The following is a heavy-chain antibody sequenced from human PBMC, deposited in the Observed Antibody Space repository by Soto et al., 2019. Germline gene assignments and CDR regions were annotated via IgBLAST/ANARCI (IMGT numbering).Heavy chain of an antibody. V-gene: IGHV1-69*01. CDR1: GGTFSRDA. CDR3: ARGVVVVAASQLGWFDP. D-gene: IGHD2-15*01. J-gene: IGHJ5*02. Sequence: QVQLVQSGAEVKKPGSSVKVSCKASGGTFSRDAISWVRQAPGQGLEWMGGIIPMFGTAKYVQKFQGRLTITADESTTTAYRECRSLRSDDTAVYYCARGVVVVAASQLGWFDPWGQGTLVTVSS. CDR2: IIPMFGTA.